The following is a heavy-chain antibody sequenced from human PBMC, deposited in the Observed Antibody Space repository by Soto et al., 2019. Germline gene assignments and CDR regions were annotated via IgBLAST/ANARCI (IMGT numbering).Heavy chain of an antibody. Sequence: VQLQESGPGLVKPSETLSLTCTVSGVSSSSYYWSWIRQPPGKGLEWIGYIYYSGSTNYNPSLKSRVTISVDTSKNQFYLKLSFVTAADTAVYYCARRWGRSFDYWGQGTLVTVSS. CDR1: GVSSSSYY. CDR2: IYYSGST. D-gene: IGHD2-15*01. J-gene: IGHJ4*02. CDR3: ARRWGRSFDY. V-gene: IGHV4-59*08.